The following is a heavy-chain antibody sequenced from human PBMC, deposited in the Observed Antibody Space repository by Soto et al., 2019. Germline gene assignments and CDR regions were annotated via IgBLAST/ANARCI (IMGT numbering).Heavy chain of an antibody. D-gene: IGHD3-16*01. CDR2: IIPIFGTA. CDR3: ARADDYVWGSSPYYYGMDV. J-gene: IGHJ6*02. Sequence: ASVKVSCKASGGTFSRYAISWVRQAPGQGLEWMGGIIPIFGTANYSQKFQGRVTITADESTSTAYMELSSLRSEDTAVYYCARADDYVWGSSPYYYGMDVWGQGTTVTVSS. V-gene: IGHV1-69*13. CDR1: GGTFSRYA.